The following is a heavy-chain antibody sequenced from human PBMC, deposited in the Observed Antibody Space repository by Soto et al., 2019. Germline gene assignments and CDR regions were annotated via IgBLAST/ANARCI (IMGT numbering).Heavy chain of an antibody. Sequence: RVSCKASVGPFLSSAISWVRQAPGQGLEWMGGIIPIFGTANYAQKFQGRVTITADESTSTAYMELSSLRSEDTAVYYCARDRPPDSSGLVDAFDIWGQGTM. CDR2: IIPIFGTA. D-gene: IGHD6-19*01. CDR3: ARDRPPDSSGLVDAFDI. J-gene: IGHJ3*02. V-gene: IGHV1-69*01. CDR1: VGPFLSSA.